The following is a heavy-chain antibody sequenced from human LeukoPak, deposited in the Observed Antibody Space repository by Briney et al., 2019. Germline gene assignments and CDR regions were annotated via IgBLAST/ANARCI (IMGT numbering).Heavy chain of an antibody. CDR1: GYSFTSYW. CDR2: IYPGDSDT. J-gene: IGHJ4*02. Sequence: GESLQISCKGSGYSFTSYWIGWVRQLPGKGLEWMGIIYPGDSDTRYSPSFQGQVSISADKSISTAYLQWSSLKASDTAMYYCASNWNQYYFDYWGQGTLVTVSS. V-gene: IGHV5-51*01. D-gene: IGHD1-20*01. CDR3: ASNWNQYYFDY.